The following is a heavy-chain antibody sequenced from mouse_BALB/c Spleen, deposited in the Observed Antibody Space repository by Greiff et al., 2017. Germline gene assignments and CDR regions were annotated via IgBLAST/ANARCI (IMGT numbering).Heavy chain of an antibody. CDR2: ISDGGSYT. J-gene: IGHJ2*01. V-gene: IGHV5-4*02. Sequence: EVQLVESGGGLVKPGGSLKLSCAASGFTFSDYYMYWVRQTPEKRLEWVATISDGGSYTYYPDSVKGRFTISRDNAKNNLYLQMSSLKSEDTAMYYCARDDRLDYWGQGTTLTVSS. CDR1: GFTFSDYY. CDR3: ARDDRLDY.